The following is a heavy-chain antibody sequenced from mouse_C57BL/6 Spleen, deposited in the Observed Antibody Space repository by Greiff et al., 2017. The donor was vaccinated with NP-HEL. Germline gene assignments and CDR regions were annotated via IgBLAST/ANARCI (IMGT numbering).Heavy chain of an antibody. V-gene: IGHV5-12*01. CDR2: ISNGGGST. J-gene: IGHJ4*01. CDR3: ARQGPYSNYGGYAMDY. Sequence: EVQLVESGGGLVQPGGSLKLSCAASGFTFSDYYMYWVRQTPEKRLEWVAYISNGGGSTYYPDTVKGRFTISRDNAKNTLYLQMSRLKSEDTAMYYCARQGPYSNYGGYAMDYWGQGTSVTVSS. D-gene: IGHD2-5*01. CDR1: GFTFSDYY.